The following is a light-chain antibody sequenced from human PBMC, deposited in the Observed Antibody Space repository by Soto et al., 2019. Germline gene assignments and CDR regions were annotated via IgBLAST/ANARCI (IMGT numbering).Light chain of an antibody. V-gene: IGKV3-20*01. Sequence: EIVLTKSPGTLSSPPGEKATLSCRASQRVSSRYLAWYQQKPAKPPRLLIYGASSRATVIPDRFSGSGSGTDFTLTISRLEPEDFAVYYCQQYGSSPPITFGQGTRMEIK. CDR3: QQYGSSPPIT. J-gene: IGKJ5*01. CDR1: QRVSSRY. CDR2: GAS.